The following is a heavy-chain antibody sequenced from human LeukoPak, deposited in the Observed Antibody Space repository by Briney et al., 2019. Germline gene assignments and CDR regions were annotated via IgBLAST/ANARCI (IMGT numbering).Heavy chain of an antibody. CDR3: ARGSGTHYYFDY. V-gene: IGHV3-53*01. J-gene: IGHJ4*02. CDR1: GFTVSSNY. D-gene: IGHD6-13*01. Sequence: GGSLRLSCAASGFTVSSNYMSWVRQAPGKGLEWVSVIYSGGSTYYSDSVKGRFTISSDNSKNTLYLQMNSLRVEDTAVYSCARGSGTHYYFDYWGQGTLVTVSS. CDR2: IYSGGST.